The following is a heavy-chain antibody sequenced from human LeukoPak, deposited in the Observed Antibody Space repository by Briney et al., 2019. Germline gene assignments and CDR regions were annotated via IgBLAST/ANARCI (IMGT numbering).Heavy chain of an antibody. CDR2: ISGSGGST. Sequence: PSETLSLTCTVSGGSISSGDYYWSWIRQAPGKGLEWVSAISGSGGSTYYADSVKGRFTISRDNSKNTLYLQMNSLRAEDTAVYYCAKEIGYYDSSGYYYGNYFDYWGQGTLVTVSS. D-gene: IGHD3-22*01. CDR1: GGSISSGDYY. CDR3: AKEIGYYDSSGYYYGNYFDY. V-gene: IGHV3-23*01. J-gene: IGHJ4*02.